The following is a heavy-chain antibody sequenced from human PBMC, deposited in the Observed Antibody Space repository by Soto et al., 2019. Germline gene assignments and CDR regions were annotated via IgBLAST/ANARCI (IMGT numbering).Heavy chain of an antibody. CDR2: IYYSGST. V-gene: IGHV4-61*01. CDR3: ARVIHSSGWYDAFDI. J-gene: IGHJ3*02. Sequence: QVQLQESGPGLVKPSETLSLTCTVSGGSVSSGSYYWSWIRQPPGKGLEWIGYIYYSGSTNYNPSLKGRVTISVDPSKNQFSLKLGSVTAADTAVYYCARVIHSSGWYDAFDIWGQGTMVTVSS. CDR1: GGSVSSGSYY. D-gene: IGHD6-19*01.